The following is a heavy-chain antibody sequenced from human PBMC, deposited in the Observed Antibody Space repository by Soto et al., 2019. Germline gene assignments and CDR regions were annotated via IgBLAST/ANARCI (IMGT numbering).Heavy chain of an antibody. V-gene: IGHV4-39*01. Sequence: QLQLQESGPGLVKPSETLSLTCTVSGGSISSSSYYWGWIRQPPGKGLEWIGSIYYSGSTYYNPSLKSRVTISVDTSKNQFPLKLSSVTAADTAVYYCARLPLDMVRGVRSGYCDYWGQGTLVTVSS. CDR3: ARLPLDMVRGVRSGYCDY. CDR1: GGSISSSSYY. D-gene: IGHD3-10*01. CDR2: IYYSGST. J-gene: IGHJ4*02.